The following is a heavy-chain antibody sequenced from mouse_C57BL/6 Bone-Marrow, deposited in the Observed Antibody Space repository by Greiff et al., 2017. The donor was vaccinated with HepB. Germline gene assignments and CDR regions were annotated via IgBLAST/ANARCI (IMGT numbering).Heavy chain of an antibody. Sequence: DVHLVESGPGLVKPSQSLSLTCSVTGYSITSGYYWNWIRQFPGNKLEWMGYISYDGSNNYNPSLKNRISITRDTSKNQFLLKLNSVTTEDTATYYCAREEGLTGTDFDYWGQGTTLTVSS. CDR1: GYSITSGYY. V-gene: IGHV3-6*01. D-gene: IGHD4-1*01. CDR2: ISYDGSN. CDR3: AREEGLTGTDFDY. J-gene: IGHJ2*01.